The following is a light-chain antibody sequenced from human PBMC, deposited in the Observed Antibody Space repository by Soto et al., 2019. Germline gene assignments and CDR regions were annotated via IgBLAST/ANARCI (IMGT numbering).Light chain of an antibody. CDR2: GAS. CDR3: QQYNNWPPWT. V-gene: IGKV3-15*01. J-gene: IGKJ1*01. CDR1: QSVSSN. Sequence: EIVMTQSPATLSMSPGERATLSCRASQSVSSNLAWYQQKPGQAPRLLIYGASTRAAGSPARFSGSGSGTDFTLIISSLQSEDFAVYYCQQYNNWPPWTFGQGTKVEIK.